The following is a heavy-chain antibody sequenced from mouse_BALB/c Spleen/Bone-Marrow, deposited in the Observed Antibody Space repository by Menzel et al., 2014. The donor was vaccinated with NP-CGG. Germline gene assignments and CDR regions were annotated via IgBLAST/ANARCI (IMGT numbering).Heavy chain of an antibody. CDR2: ISSGGSYT. Sequence: EVQLVESGGGLVKPGGSLKLSCAASGFTFNSYTMSWVRQTPEKRLEWVATISSGGSYTYYPDSVKGRFTISRDNAKNTLYLQMSSLKSEDTAMYYCTRDLYDGYYYYAMDYWGQGTSVTVSS. J-gene: IGHJ4*01. V-gene: IGHV5-6-4*01. CDR1: GFTFNSYT. CDR3: TRDLYDGYYYYAMDY. D-gene: IGHD2-3*01.